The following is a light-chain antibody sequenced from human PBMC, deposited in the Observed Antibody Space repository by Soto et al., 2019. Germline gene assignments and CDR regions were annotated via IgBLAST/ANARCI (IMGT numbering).Light chain of an antibody. CDR3: SSYTSSSTLI. CDR2: DVT. J-gene: IGLJ2*01. V-gene: IGLV2-14*01. CDR1: SSDVGGYNF. Sequence: QSALTQPASVSGSPGQSITISWTGTSSDVGGYNFVSWYQQHPGKAPKLMIYDVTNRPSGVSNRFSGSKSGSTASLTISGLQAEDEADYYCSSYTSSSTLIFGGGTKLTVL.